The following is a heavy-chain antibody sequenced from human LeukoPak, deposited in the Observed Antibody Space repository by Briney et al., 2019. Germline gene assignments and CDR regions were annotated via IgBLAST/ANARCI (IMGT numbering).Heavy chain of an antibody. J-gene: IGHJ4*02. CDR3: TRSVRNGHIDY. CDR1: GYTFTSYD. Sequence: ASVKVSCKASGYTFTSYDINWVRQANGQGLEYLGWMNPKSGYTGYAQKFQGRVTMTRSTSISTAYMELSSLTFEDTAVYYCTRSVRNGHIDYWGQGTLVTVSS. CDR2: MNPKSGYT. D-gene: IGHD2-21*01. V-gene: IGHV1-8*01.